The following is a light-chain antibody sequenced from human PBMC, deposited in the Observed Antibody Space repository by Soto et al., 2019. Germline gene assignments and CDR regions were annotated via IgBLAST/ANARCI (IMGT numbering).Light chain of an antibody. V-gene: IGLV1-40*01. J-gene: IGLJ2*01. CDR2: GNS. CDR3: QSYDSSLSGVV. Sequence: QPVLTQPPSVSGAPGQRVTISFTGSSSNIGAGYDVHWYQQLPGTSPKLLIYGNSNRPSGVPDRFSGSKSGTSASLAITGLQAEDEADYYCQSYDSSLSGVVFGGVTKLTVL. CDR1: SSNIGAGYD.